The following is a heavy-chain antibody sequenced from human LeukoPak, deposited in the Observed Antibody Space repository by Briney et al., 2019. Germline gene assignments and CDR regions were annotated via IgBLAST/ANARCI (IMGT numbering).Heavy chain of an antibody. CDR3: ATDLGGFDAFDI. Sequence: PGGSLRLSCAASGFTFSTFWMSWVRQAPGKGLEWVANIKQDGSEKFYVDSVKGRFTISRDNAKNSLYLQMNSLKAEDTAVYYCATDLGGFDAFDIWGQGTMVTVSS. V-gene: IGHV3-7*01. D-gene: IGHD3-16*01. J-gene: IGHJ3*02. CDR1: GFTFSTFW. CDR2: IKQDGSEK.